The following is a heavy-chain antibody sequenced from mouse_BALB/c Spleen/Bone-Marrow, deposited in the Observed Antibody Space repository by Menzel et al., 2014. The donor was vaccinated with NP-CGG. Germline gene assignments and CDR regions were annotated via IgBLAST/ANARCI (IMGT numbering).Heavy chain of an antibody. CDR1: GYSFTGYY. Sequence: LVKTGASVKISCKASGYSFTGYYEHWVKQSHGKSLEWIGYISCYNGATSYNQNFKGKATFTVDTSSSTAYMQFNSLTSEDSAVYYCVRRGNPIVYYAMDYWGQGTSVIVSS. J-gene: IGHJ4*01. CDR3: VRRGNPIVYYAMDY. V-gene: IGHV1S34*01. CDR2: ISCYNGAT.